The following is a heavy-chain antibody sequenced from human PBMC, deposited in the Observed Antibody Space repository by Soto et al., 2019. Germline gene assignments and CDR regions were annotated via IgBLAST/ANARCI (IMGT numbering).Heavy chain of an antibody. CDR1: GDSVSSNGAC. CDR2: IYYRSKWFH. D-gene: IGHD2-15*01. Sequence: LTCVISGDSVSSNGACWNWIRQSPSRGLQWLGRIYYRSKWFHDYAASVESRMAINPDTSRNQFSLQLNYVTPEDTAVYYCARVHCSAGTCLDGLDFWGQGTTITVSS. J-gene: IGHJ6*02. V-gene: IGHV6-1*01. CDR3: ARVHCSAGTCLDGLDF.